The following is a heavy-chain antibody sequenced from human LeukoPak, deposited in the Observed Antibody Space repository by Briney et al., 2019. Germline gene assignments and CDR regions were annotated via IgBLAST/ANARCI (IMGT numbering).Heavy chain of an antibody. CDR1: RIIFCDFR. V-gene: IGHV3-33*06. D-gene: IGHD2-15*01. Sequence: GGSLRLSCVAPRIIFCDFRMYAVRQGPGKGGWSRAMMWEDESNRYYADSVKGRFTNCRVNSQKKMYMNMNSLRVEGTTVYYCAKDTCSGASCFSSSRDAFDIWGQGTMVTVSS. CDR3: AKDTCSGASCFSSSRDAFDI. CDR2: MWEDESNR. J-gene: IGHJ3*02.